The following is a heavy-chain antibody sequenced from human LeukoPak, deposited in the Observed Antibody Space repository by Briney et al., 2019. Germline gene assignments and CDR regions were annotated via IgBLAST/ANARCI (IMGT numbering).Heavy chain of an antibody. J-gene: IGHJ4*02. Sequence: SETLSLTCTVSGGSIYSGSYYWSWIRQPAGKGLEWIGRIYTSGSTNYNPSLKSRVTISVDTSKNQFSLKLSSVTAADTTVYYCARDRRDGYNLYYFDLWGRGSLVTVSS. V-gene: IGHV4-61*02. CDR1: GGSIYSGSYY. CDR2: IYTSGST. D-gene: IGHD5-24*01. CDR3: ARDRRDGYNLYYFDL.